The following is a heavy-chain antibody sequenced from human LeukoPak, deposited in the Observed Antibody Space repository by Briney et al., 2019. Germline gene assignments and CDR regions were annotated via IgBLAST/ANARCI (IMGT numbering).Heavy chain of an antibody. V-gene: IGHV3-7*01. CDR3: ARDSGGDLPEYYFDY. J-gene: IGHJ4*02. Sequence: PGGSLRLSCAASGIILSSYWMSWVRQAPGKGLEWVANIKQDGSEKWYVDSVKGRFTISRDNAKNTLYLQMNSLRAEDTAVYYCARDSGGDLPEYYFDYWGQGTLVTVSS. CDR2: IKQDGSEK. CDR1: GIILSSYW. D-gene: IGHD2-21*02.